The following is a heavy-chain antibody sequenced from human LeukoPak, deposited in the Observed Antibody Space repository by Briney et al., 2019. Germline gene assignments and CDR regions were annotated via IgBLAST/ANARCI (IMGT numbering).Heavy chain of an antibody. Sequence: GGSLRLSCAASGFTFSSYGMHWVRQAPGKGLEWVAVISYDGSNKYYADSVKGRFTISRDNSKNTLYLQMNSLRAEDTAVYYCAKDPQDYDILTGYLDYWGQGTLVTVSS. CDR1: GFTFSSYG. J-gene: IGHJ4*02. D-gene: IGHD3-9*01. CDR3: AKDPQDYDILTGYLDY. V-gene: IGHV3-30*18. CDR2: ISYDGSNK.